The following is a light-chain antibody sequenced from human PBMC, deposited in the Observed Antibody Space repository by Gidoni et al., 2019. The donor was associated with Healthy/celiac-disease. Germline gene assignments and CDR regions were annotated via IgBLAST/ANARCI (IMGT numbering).Light chain of an antibody. Sequence: DIQMTQSPSSLSASVGDRVTITCRASQSISSYLNWYQQKPGKAPKLLIYAASSLQSGVPSRFSGSGSGTDFTLTISSLQPEDFATYYCQQSYGTPFTFXPXTKVDIK. J-gene: IGKJ3*01. CDR1: QSISSY. V-gene: IGKV1-39*01. CDR2: AAS. CDR3: QQSYGTPFT.